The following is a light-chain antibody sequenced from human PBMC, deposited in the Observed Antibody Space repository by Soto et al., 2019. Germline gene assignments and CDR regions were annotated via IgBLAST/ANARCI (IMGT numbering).Light chain of an antibody. CDR1: QSVSSSY. CDR2: GAS. J-gene: IGKJ1*01. CDR3: QQYGSSPGT. Sequence: EIVLTQSPGTLSLSPGERATLSCRASQSVSSSYLAWYQQKPGQAPRLLIYGASSRATGIPDRFSGSGSGTDFTLTISRLEPEHFAVYYGQQYGSSPGTFGQGTKVEIK. V-gene: IGKV3-20*01.